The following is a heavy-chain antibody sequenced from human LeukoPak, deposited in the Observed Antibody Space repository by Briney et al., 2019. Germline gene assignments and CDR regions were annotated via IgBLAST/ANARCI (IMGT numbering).Heavy chain of an antibody. J-gene: IGHJ6*03. Sequence: ASVKVSCKASGYTFTSYDINWVRQATGQGLEWMGWMNPNSGNTGYAQKFQGRVTMTRNTSISTAYMELSSLRSADTAVYSCARGGGMGHYYYMDVWGKGTTVTISS. CDR3: ARGGGMGHYYYMDV. CDR2: MNPNSGNT. CDR1: GYTFTSYD. V-gene: IGHV1-8*01. D-gene: IGHD5-24*01.